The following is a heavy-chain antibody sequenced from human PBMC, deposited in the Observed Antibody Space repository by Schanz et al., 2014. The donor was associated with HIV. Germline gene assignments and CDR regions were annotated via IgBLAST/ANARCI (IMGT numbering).Heavy chain of an antibody. D-gene: IGHD5-12*01. CDR2: INPNSGGT. CDR1: GYTFTGYY. CDR3: ARGAAEMATMTPWRY. Sequence: QGQLVQSGAEVKKPGASVKVSCKASGYTFTGYYIHWVRQAPGQGLEWMGWINPNSGGTNYAQKLQGRVTMTTDTSPSPAFMGLRSLRSDDTAVYYCARGAAEMATMTPWRYWGQGTLVTVSS. J-gene: IGHJ4*02. V-gene: IGHV1-2*02.